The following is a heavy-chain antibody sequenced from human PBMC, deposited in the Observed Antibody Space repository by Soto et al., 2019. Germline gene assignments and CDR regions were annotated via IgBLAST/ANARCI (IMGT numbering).Heavy chain of an antibody. CDR2: IYFDGITT. CDR1: GFTFNTDW. Sequence: GGSLRLSCTASGFTFNTDWMHWVRQAPGKGLVWVSRIYFDGITTNYADSVKGRLTVSRDNAKNTVYLHVNTLRDEDTAVYYCARGGAMGVDYWGQGTLVTVPQ. J-gene: IGHJ4*02. D-gene: IGHD1-26*01. CDR3: ARGGAMGVDY. V-gene: IGHV3-74*01.